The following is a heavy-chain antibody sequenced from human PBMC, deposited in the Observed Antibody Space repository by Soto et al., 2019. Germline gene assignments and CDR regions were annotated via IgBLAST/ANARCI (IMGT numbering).Heavy chain of an antibody. V-gene: IGHV6-1*01. CDR3: ARVAGSSSYNFYYMNV. Sequence: PSQTLSLTCAISGDSVSSNSVAWNWIRQSPSRGLEWLGRTYYRSKWNNDYAPSVKSRITIYPDTTKNQFSLQLNSVTPEDTAVYYCARVAGSSSYNFYYMNVWGNGTTVTVSS. D-gene: IGHD6-6*01. CDR1: GDSVSSNSVA. CDR2: TYYRSKWNN. J-gene: IGHJ6*03.